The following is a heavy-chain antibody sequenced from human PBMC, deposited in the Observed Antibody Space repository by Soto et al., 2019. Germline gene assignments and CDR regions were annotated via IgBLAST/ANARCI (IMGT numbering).Heavy chain of an antibody. CDR2: IDYNGVT. CDR3: GKVLVGATGHTDSDS. D-gene: IGHD2-15*01. J-gene: IGHJ4*02. Sequence: ETLSLTCTVSGGSIYRSGYYWGWIRQPPGRGLEWIGNIDYNGVTYSNPSLKSRVTISRDTSKNQFSLKLTSVTAADTALYYCGKVLVGATGHTDSDSWGPGTLVTVSS. CDR1: GGSIYRSGYY. V-gene: IGHV4-39*01.